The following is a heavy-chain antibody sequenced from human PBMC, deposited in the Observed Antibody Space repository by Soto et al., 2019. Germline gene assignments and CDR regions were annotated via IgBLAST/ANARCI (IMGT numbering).Heavy chain of an antibody. CDR2: IIPIFGTA. J-gene: IGHJ4*02. CDR3: ARVSYYDSSGYYKYYFDY. Sequence: GASVKVSCKASGGTFSSYAISWVRQAPGQGLEWMGGIIPIFGTANYAQKFQGRVTITADESTSTAYMELSSLRSEDTAVYYCARVSYYDSSGYYKYYFDYWGQGTLVTVSS. V-gene: IGHV1-69*13. CDR1: GGTFSSYA. D-gene: IGHD3-22*01.